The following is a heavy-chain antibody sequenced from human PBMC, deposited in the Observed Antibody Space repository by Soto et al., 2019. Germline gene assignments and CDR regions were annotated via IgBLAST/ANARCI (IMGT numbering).Heavy chain of an antibody. CDR3: ARDVSPGSSGYYLDACDI. J-gene: IGHJ3*02. V-gene: IGHV3-7*05. D-gene: IGHD6-25*01. Sequence: EVQLVESGGGLVQPGGSLRLSCAAAGFTFGNYGMTWVRQAPVKGLERVDNIKGDGSAKSYLDSVRGRFTVSRDNAEKSLFLQMIILRAEDTALYYCARDVSPGSSGYYLDACDIWGQGTMVTVS. CDR1: GFTFGNYG. CDR2: IKGDGSAK.